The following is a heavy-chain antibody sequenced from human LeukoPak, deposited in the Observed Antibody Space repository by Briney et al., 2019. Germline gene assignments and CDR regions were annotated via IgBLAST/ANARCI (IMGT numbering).Heavy chain of an antibody. CDR3: ARGSAVAGPAGNYYYYYYGIDV. CDR1: GGTFSSYA. V-gene: IGHV1-69*13. Sequence: SVTVSCTASGGTFSSYAISWVRQAPGQGLEWMGGIIPIFGTANYAQKFQGRVTITADESTSTAYMELSSLRSEDTAVYYCARGSAVAGPAGNYYYYYYGIDVWGQGPTVTVSS. D-gene: IGHD6-19*01. J-gene: IGHJ6*02. CDR2: IIPIFGTA.